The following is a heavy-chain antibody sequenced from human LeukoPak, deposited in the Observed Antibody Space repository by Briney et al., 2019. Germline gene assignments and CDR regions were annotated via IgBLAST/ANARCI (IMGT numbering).Heavy chain of an antibody. CDR1: GGSFSGYY. J-gene: IGHJ4*02. CDR3: ARQVTMVRGVISACFDY. D-gene: IGHD3-10*01. CDR2: INDSGSS. V-gene: IGHV4-34*01. Sequence: PSETLSLTCAVYGGSFSGYYWSWIRQPPGKGLEWIGEINDSGSSNYNPSLKSRVTISGDTSRNQFSLTLSSVTAADTAVYYCARQVTMVRGVISACFDYWGQGTLVTVSS.